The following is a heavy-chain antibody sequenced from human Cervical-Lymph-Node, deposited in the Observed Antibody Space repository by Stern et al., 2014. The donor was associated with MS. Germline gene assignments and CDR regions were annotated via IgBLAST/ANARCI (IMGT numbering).Heavy chain of an antibody. CDR3: ARHLPDSSGYYGDFDY. Sequence: QLQLQESGPGLVKPSETLSLTCAVSGDSVTTNANYWGWIRQPPGKGLEWIGTIYHRGITYLNPSLKSRVTLSVDTSKNQFSLMLSAVTAADTAVYYCARHLPDSSGYYGDFDYWGQGTLVTVSS. J-gene: IGHJ4*02. D-gene: IGHD3-22*01. V-gene: IGHV4-39*01. CDR1: GDSVTTNANY. CDR2: IYHRGIT.